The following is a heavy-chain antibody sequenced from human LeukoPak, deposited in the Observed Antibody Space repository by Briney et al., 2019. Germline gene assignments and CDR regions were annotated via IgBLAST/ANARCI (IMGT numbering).Heavy chain of an antibody. CDR1: GYTFTSCG. D-gene: IGHD2-21*02. J-gene: IGHJ3*02. CDR2: ISAYNGNT. CDR3: ASALIAYCGGDCYSGLAFDI. Sequence: ASVKVSCKASGYTFTSCGISWVRQAPGQGLEWMGWISAYNGNTNYAQKLQGRVTMTTDTSTSTAYMELRSLRSDDTAVYYCASALIAYCGGDCYSGLAFDIWGQGTMVTVSS. V-gene: IGHV1-18*01.